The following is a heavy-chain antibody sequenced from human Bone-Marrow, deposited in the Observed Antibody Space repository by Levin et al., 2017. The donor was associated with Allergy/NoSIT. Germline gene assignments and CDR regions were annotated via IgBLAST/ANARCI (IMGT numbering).Heavy chain of an antibody. CDR3: ARAGLLAHVSWYFDL. D-gene: IGHD2/OR15-2a*01. CDR1: GFTFSSYD. CDR2: IGTAGDT. Sequence: GGSLRLSCAASGFTFSSYDMHWVRQATGKGLEWVSAIGTAGDTYYPGSVKGRFTISRENAKNSLYLQMNSLRAGDTAVYYCARAGLLAHVSWYFDLWGRGTLVTVSS. V-gene: IGHV3-13*01. J-gene: IGHJ2*01.